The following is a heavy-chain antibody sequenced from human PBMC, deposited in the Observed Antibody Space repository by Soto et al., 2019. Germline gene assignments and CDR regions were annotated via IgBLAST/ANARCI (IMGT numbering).Heavy chain of an antibody. CDR3: ARDSSAWPNYFGS. CDR1: GFSISTHA. J-gene: IGHJ4*02. D-gene: IGHD6-19*01. CDR2: FSGRGGDT. Sequence: PRGSLRLSCVASGFSISTHAPTWVRQAPGKGLGWVSSFSGRGGDTYYAASVKGRFTVSGDSSRNTGILQMNNLRADDTALYYWARDSSAWPNYFGSCGRGIQVAVAS. V-gene: IGHV3-23*01.